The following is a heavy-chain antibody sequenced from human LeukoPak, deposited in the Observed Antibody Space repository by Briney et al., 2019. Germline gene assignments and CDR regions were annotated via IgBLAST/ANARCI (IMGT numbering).Heavy chain of an antibody. Sequence: SETLSLTCSVSGGSITTYYWTWTRQPPGKGLEWIGYINYSGSTSHNPSLNSRVTMSLDTSKNQFSLKLNSVTAADTAIYYCARNRRSNWESLSFIDYWGQGTLVTVSS. CDR1: GGSITTYY. V-gene: IGHV4-59*08. J-gene: IGHJ4*02. CDR3: ARNRRSNWESLSFIDY. CDR2: INYSGST. D-gene: IGHD7-27*01.